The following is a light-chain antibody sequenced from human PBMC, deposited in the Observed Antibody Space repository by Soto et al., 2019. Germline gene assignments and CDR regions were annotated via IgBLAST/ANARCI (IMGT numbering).Light chain of an antibody. CDR3: QQYYSYPYT. CDR1: QGISSY. CDR2: AAS. V-gene: IGKV1-8*01. J-gene: IGKJ2*01. Sequence: AIRMTQSPSSLSASTGDRVTITCRASQGISSYLAWYQQKPGKAPKLLIYAASTLQSGVPSRFSGSGSGTDFTLTINGLQAEDFATNYCQQYYSYPYTFGQGTKLEIK.